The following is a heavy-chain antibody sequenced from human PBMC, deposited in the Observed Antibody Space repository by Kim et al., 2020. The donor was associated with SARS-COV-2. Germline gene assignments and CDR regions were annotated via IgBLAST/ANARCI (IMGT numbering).Heavy chain of an antibody. V-gene: IGHV1-69*04. D-gene: IGHD3-10*01. J-gene: IGHJ4*02. CDR1: TGAFNSYA. CDR2: INPTLAIS. CDR3: AREARFGELFFDY. Sequence: SVKVSCKPSTGAFNSYAVSWLRQAPGQGLEWMGRINPTLAISNSAQKFQGRVTFTADRSTSTVYMELSTLRFEDTAVYYCAREARFGELFFDYWGQGTLISISS.